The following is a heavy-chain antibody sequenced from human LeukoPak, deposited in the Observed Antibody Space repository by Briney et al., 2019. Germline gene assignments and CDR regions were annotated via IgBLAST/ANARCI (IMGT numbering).Heavy chain of an antibody. CDR2: ISYDGSNK. V-gene: IGHV3-30*03. D-gene: IGHD3-10*02. CDR1: GFTFSSYG. CDR3: ARGLEYYVRGHFDY. J-gene: IGHJ4*02. Sequence: GGSLRLSCAASGFTFSSYGMHWVRQAPGKGLEWVAVISYDGSNKYYADSVKGRFTISRENSKNTVYVQMNSLRAEDTAVYYCARGLEYYVRGHFDYWGQGTLVAVSS.